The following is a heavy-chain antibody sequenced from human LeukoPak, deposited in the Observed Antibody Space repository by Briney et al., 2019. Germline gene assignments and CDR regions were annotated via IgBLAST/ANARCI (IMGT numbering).Heavy chain of an antibody. J-gene: IGHJ4*02. CDR1: GFTVSSNY. D-gene: IGHD6-19*01. V-gene: IGHV3-53*01. Sequence: PGGSLRLSCAASGFTVSSNYMSWVRQAPGKGLEWVSVIYSGGSTYYADSVKGRFTISRENAKNSLYLQMNSLRAGDTAVYYGERAEAVAGIDYWGQGTLVTVSS. CDR3: ERAEAVAGIDY. CDR2: IYSGGST.